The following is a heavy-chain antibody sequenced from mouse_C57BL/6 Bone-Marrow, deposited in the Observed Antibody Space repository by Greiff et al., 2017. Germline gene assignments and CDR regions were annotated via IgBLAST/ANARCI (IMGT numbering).Heavy chain of an antibody. V-gene: IGHV2-2*01. D-gene: IGHD2-3*01. Sequence: QVQLQQSGPGLVQPSQSLSITCTVSGFSLTSYGVHWVRPSPGKGLAWLGVIWSGGSTDYNAAFISRLSISKDNSKSQVFFKMNSLQADDTAIYYCARRGYYLYYAMDYWGQGTSGTVSS. CDR3: ARRGYYLYYAMDY. CDR2: IWSGGST. CDR1: GFSLTSYG. J-gene: IGHJ4*01.